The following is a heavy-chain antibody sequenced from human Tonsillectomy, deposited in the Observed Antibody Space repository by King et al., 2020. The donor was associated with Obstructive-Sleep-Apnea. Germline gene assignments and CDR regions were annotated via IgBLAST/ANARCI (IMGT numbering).Heavy chain of an antibody. CDR1: GFTFGDYA. V-gene: IGHV3-49*03. CDR2: FGSKAYGGTT. D-gene: IGHD2-2*01. Sequence: VQLVESGGGLVQPGRSLRLSCTASGFTFGDYAMSVFRQAPGKWLEWVGFFGSKAYGGTTDYAASVKGRFTISRDDSKSIAYRQMNSLKTEDTAVYYCTRDRDIVVVPAAMAYWGQGTLVTVSS. J-gene: IGHJ4*02. CDR3: TRDRDIVVVPAAMAY.